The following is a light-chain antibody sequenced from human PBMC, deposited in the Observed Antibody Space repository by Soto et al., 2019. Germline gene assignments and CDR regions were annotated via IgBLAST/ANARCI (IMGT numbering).Light chain of an antibody. CDR1: QSVLSTTNNKNY. CDR3: QQYYDTPYT. V-gene: IGKV4-1*01. Sequence: DNVITQSPDSLAVSLGERATINCKSSQSVLSTTNNKNYLAWYQQKPGQPPKLLIYWASTRESGVPDRFSDSGSGTDFALTISSLQAEDVAVYYCQQYYDTPYTFGQGTKLEIK. J-gene: IGKJ2*01. CDR2: WAS.